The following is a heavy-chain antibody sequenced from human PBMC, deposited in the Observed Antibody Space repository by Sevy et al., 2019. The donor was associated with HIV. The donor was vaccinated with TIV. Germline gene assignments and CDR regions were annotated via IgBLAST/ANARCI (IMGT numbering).Heavy chain of an antibody. J-gene: IGHJ4*02. V-gene: IGHV3-30-3*01. D-gene: IGHD3-10*01. CDR1: GFTLSRYA. CDR3: ARIGMGQTYGTPPWY. Sequence: GGSLRLSCTVSGFTLSRYAMHWVRQAPGKGLEWVAVMSYDGGNKYYAYSVKGRFTISRDNSKNTLFLHMNSLRAEDTAVYYCARIGMGQTYGTPPWYWGQGTLVTVSS. CDR2: MSYDGGNK.